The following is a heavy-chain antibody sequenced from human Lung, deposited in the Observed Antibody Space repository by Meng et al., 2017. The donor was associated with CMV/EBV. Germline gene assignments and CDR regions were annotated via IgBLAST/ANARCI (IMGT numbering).Heavy chain of an antibody. CDR2: MNPNSGNT. Sequence: ASVXVSXKASGYTFSTYDINWVRQATGQGLEWMGWMNPNSGNTGYAQKFQGRVTMTRNTSISTAYMEMSDLRSEDTAVYYCARDLRGGYQGMGEFRNNWFDPWXQGTXVNVSS. CDR1: GYTFSTYD. V-gene: IGHV1-8*01. CDR3: ARDLRGGYQGMGEFRNNWFDP. D-gene: IGHD3-16*01. J-gene: IGHJ5*02.